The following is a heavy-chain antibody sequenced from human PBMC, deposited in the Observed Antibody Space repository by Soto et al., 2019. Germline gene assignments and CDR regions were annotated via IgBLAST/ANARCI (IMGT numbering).Heavy chain of an antibody. D-gene: IGHD2-8*01. CDR1: GYTLTELS. CDR2: FDPEDGET. CDR3: ARLVDVMLSGPNNWFDP. Sequence: ASVKVSCKVSGYTLTELSMHWVRQAPGKGLEWMGGFDPEDGETIYAQKFQGRVTMTEDTSTDAAYMELSSLRSEDTAVYYCARLVDVMLSGPNNWFDPWGQGTLVTVSS. J-gene: IGHJ5*02. V-gene: IGHV1-24*01.